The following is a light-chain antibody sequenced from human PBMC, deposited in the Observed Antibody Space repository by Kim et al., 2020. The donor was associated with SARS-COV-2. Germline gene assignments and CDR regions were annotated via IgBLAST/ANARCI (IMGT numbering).Light chain of an antibody. CDR2: STT. CDR1: TGIVTRGYY. J-gene: IGLJ3*02. V-gene: IGLV7-43*01. Sequence: PGGTVTLTCASSTGIVTRGYYPNWFQQKPGQAPRALIYSTTNTYPWTPARFSGSLLGDKAALTLSGVQPEDEAEYYCLLYYLGAWVFGGGTQLTVL. CDR3: LLYYLGAWV.